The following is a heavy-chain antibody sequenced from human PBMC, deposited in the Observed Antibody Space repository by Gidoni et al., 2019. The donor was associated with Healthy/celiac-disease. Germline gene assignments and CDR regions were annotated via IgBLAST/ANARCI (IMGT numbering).Heavy chain of an antibody. CDR2: INHSGST. Sequence: GSFSGYYWSWIRQPPGKGLEWIGEINHSGSTNYNPSLKSRVTIPVDTSKNQFSLKLSSVTAADTAVYYCAREAGVAARLGTLDYWGQGTLVTVSS. CDR1: GSFSGYY. V-gene: IGHV4-34*01. J-gene: IGHJ4*02. D-gene: IGHD6-6*01. CDR3: AREAGVAARLGTLDY.